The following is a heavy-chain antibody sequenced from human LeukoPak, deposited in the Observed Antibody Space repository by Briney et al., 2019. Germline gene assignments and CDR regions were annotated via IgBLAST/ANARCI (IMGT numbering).Heavy chain of an antibody. J-gene: IGHJ5*02. CDR1: DGSITTYY. D-gene: IGHD2/OR15-2a*01. CDR2: VHYSGTT. CDR3: ARAVDNSIDL. Sequence: SETQSLTCSVSDGSITTYYWGWARQPPGKGLEYIGTVHYSGTTYYNPSLRSRLTMSVDTSKNQISLKLNSVTAADTALYYCARAVDNSIDLWGQGFLVTVSS. V-gene: IGHV4-39*01.